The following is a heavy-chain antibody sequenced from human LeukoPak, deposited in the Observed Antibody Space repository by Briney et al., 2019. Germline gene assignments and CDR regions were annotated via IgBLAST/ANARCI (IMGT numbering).Heavy chain of an antibody. J-gene: IGHJ4*02. CDR1: GFTFNTYS. CDR2: ISSSGSSI. Sequence: GGSLRLSCAASGFTFNTYSMNWVRQAPGKGLEWLSYISSSGSSIYYADSVRGRFTISRDNGKNSLYLQMNSLGAEDTAMYYCARDWYGGDSAYWGQETLVTVSS. V-gene: IGHV3-48*04. CDR3: ARDWYGGDSAY. D-gene: IGHD6-13*01.